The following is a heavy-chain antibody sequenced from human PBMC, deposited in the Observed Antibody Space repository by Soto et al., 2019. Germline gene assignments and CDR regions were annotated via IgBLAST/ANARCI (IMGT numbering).Heavy chain of an antibody. V-gene: IGHV3-23*01. Sequence: EVQLLESGGGLVQPGGSLRLSCAASGFTFSSYAMSWVRQAPGKGLEWVSAISGSGGSTYYADSVKGRFTIFRDNSKNTLYLQMNSLRAEDTAVYYCAKFGSGIAARPYAFDIWGQGTMVTVSS. CDR1: GFTFSSYA. D-gene: IGHD6-6*01. CDR3: AKFGSGIAARPYAFDI. J-gene: IGHJ3*02. CDR2: ISGSGGST.